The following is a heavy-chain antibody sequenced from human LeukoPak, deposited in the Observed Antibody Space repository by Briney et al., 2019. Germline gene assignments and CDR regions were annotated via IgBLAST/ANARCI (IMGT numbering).Heavy chain of an antibody. CDR1: GFTFSSYS. Sequence: GGSLRLSCAASGFTFSSYSMNWVRQAPGKGLEWVSYISSSSSTIYYADSVKGRFTISRDNAKNSLYLQMNSLRAKDTAVYYCARGDTYGAFDIWGQGTMVTVSS. J-gene: IGHJ3*02. CDR3: ARGDTYGAFDI. D-gene: IGHD4-17*01. V-gene: IGHV3-48*01. CDR2: ISSSSSTI.